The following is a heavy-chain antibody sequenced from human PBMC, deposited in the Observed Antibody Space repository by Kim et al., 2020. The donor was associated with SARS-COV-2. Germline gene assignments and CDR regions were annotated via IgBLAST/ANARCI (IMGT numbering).Heavy chain of an antibody. D-gene: IGHD3-10*01. Sequence: SVKVSCKASGGTFSSYAISWVRQAPGQGLEWMGRIIPILGIANYAQKFQGRVTITADKSTSTAYMELSSLRSEDTAVYYCAREYEYGSGSFNWFDPWGQGTLVTVSS. CDR1: GGTFSSYA. CDR2: IIPILGIA. J-gene: IGHJ5*02. V-gene: IGHV1-69*04. CDR3: AREYEYGSGSFNWFDP.